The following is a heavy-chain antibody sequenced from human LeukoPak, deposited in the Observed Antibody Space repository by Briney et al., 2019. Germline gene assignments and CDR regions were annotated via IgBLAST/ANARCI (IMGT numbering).Heavy chain of an antibody. CDR1: GGSISSGGYY. CDR2: IYHSGST. CDR3: ERGDWGYYFDY. D-gene: IGHD2-21*02. V-gene: IGHV4-30-2*01. J-gene: IGHJ4*02. Sequence: SETLSLTCTVSGGSISSGGYYWSWIRQPPGKGLEWIGYIYHSGSTYYNPSLKSRVTISVDRSKNQFSLKLSSVTAADTAVYYCERGDWGYYFDYWGQGTLVTVSS.